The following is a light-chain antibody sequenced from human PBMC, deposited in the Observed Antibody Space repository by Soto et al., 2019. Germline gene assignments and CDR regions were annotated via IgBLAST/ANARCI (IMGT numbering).Light chain of an antibody. V-gene: IGLV2-14*01. J-gene: IGLJ1*01. CDR3: SAHTSGSTRV. CDR1: SSDVGGYDY. CDR2: EVT. Sequence: QSALTQPASVSGSPGQSIAISCTGTSSDVGGYDYVSWYQQHPDKAPKLMIYEVTKRPSGVSNRFSGSKSGNTASLTISGLHPEDEADYYCSAHTSGSTRVFGSGTKLTVL.